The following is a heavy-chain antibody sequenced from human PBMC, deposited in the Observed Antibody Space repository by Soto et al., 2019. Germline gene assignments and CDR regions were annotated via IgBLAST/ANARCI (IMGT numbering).Heavy chain of an antibody. V-gene: IGHV3-11*06. D-gene: IGHD6-6*01. CDR2: ISSTGSYA. J-gene: IGHJ4*02. Sequence: GGSLRLSCAASGFTFRDYYMSWIRQAPGRGLEWVSYISSTGSYAKYADSVKGRFTISRDNAKNSLYLQMNSLRAEDTAVYYCARDSSITPRPLDYWGQGTPVTVSS. CDR1: GFTFRDYY. CDR3: ARDSSITPRPLDY.